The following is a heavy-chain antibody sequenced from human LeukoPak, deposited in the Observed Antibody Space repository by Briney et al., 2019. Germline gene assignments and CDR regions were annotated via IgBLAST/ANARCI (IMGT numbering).Heavy chain of an antibody. CDR1: GYTFTGYY. Sequence: ASVKLSCTASGYTFTGYYMHWVRQAPGQGLEWMGWINPNSGGTNYAQKFQGRVTMTRDTSISTAYMELSRLRSDDTAVYYCARDLFHYYDSSGYPHHPIDYWGQGTLVTVSS. V-gene: IGHV1-2*02. CDR2: INPNSGGT. J-gene: IGHJ4*02. CDR3: ARDLFHYYDSSGYPHHPIDY. D-gene: IGHD3-22*01.